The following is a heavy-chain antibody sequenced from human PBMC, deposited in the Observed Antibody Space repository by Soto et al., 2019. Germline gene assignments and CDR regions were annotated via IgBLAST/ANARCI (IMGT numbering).Heavy chain of an antibody. CDR3: ARVGGFGATTIDY. D-gene: IGHD3-10*01. V-gene: IGHV4-30-4*01. CDR1: GGSISSGDYY. Sequence: SETLSLTCTVSGGSISSGDYYWSWIRQPPGKGLEWIGYIYYSGSTYYNPSLKSRVTISIDTSKNQFSLKLSSVTAADTAVYYCARVGGFGATTIDYWGQGTLVTVSS. J-gene: IGHJ4*02. CDR2: IYYSGST.